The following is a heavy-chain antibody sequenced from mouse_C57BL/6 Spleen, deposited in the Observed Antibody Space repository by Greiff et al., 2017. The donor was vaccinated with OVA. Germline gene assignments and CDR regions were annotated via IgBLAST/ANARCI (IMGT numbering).Heavy chain of an antibody. CDR2: IDPEDGGT. V-gene: IGHV14-1*01. J-gene: IGHJ1*03. Sequence: VQLQQSGAELVRPGASVKLSCTASGFNIKDYYMHWVKQRPEQGLEWIGRIDPEDGGTEYAPKFQGKATMTADTSSNTASLQLSSLTSEDIAVYYCTKNYYGSSYWYFDVWGTGTTVTVSS. CDR3: TKNYYGSSYWYFDV. CDR1: GFNIKDYY. D-gene: IGHD1-1*01.